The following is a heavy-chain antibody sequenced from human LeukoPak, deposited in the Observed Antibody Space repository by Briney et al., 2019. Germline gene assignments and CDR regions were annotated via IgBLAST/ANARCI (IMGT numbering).Heavy chain of an antibody. CDR2: INPNSGAS. Sequence: ASVKVSCKASGGIFSNYAISWVRQAPGQGLEWMGWINPNSGASNYAQKFQGRVTMTRDTPISTAYMELSSLRSDDTAVYYCAREAFTTVTTATDAFDFWGQGTMVTVSS. CDR1: GGIFSNYA. V-gene: IGHV1-2*02. J-gene: IGHJ3*01. D-gene: IGHD4-17*01. CDR3: AREAFTTVTTATDAFDF.